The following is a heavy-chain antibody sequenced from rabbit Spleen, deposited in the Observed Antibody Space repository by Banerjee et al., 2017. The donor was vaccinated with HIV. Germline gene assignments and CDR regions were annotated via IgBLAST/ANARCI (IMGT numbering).Heavy chain of an antibody. V-gene: IGHV1S40*01. D-gene: IGHD4-2*01. CDR3: ARDAAGREDFNL. J-gene: IGHJ4*01. CDR2: IDVTRSGDT. Sequence: QSLEESGGDLVKPGASLTLTCTASGVSFSSNYWICWVRQAPGKGLEWIACIDVTRSGDTYYTNWAKGRFTISKTSSTTVTLQMTSLTAADTATYFCARDAAGREDFNLWGPGTLVTVS. CDR1: GVSFSSNYW.